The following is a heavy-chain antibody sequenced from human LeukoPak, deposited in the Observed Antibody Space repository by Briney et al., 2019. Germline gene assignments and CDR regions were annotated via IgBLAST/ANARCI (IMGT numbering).Heavy chain of an antibody. CDR1: GGSISSGDYY. Sequence: SQTLSLTCTVSGGSISSGDYYWSWIRQPPGKGLEWIGYIYYSGSTYYNPYLKSRLPISVETSKNQFSLKLSSVTAADTAVYYCAGSIAVAGTVGIDYWGQGTLVTVSS. CDR2: IYYSGST. V-gene: IGHV4-30-4*08. J-gene: IGHJ4*02. CDR3: AGSIAVAGTVGIDY. D-gene: IGHD6-19*01.